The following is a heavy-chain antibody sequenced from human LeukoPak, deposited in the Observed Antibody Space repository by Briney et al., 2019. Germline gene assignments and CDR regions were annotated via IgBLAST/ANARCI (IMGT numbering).Heavy chain of an antibody. CDR3: ARNFGSSWYYSDY. Sequence: SETLSLTCTVSGGSISGYYWSWIRQPPGKGLEWIGYIYYSGNTNYNPSLKSRVTISVDTSNNQFSLKLSSVTAADTAVYYCARNFGSSWYYSDYWGQGTLVTVSS. V-gene: IGHV4-59*01. CDR2: IYYSGNT. CDR1: GGSISGYY. D-gene: IGHD6-13*01. J-gene: IGHJ4*02.